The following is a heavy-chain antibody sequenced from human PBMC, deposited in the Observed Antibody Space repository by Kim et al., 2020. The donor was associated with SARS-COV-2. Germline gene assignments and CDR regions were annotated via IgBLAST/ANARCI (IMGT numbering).Heavy chain of an antibody. V-gene: IGHV3-74*01. D-gene: IGHD3-10*01. CDR1: GITFSNYW. Sequence: GGSLRLSCAASGITFSNYWMHWVRQAPGKGLVWVSYIVSDGSRTRYADAVTGRFTISRDNAKNTLSLQMNSLRAETTAVYVCARHITTTMDDWGPGT. CDR3: ARHITTTMDD. J-gene: IGHJ6*02. CDR2: IVSDGSRT.